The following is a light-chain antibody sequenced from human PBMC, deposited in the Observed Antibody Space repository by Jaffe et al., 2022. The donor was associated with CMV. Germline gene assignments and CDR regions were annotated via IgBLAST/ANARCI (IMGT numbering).Light chain of an antibody. CDR1: QSVSSY. CDR3: QQRSNWPRT. Sequence: EIVLTQSPATLSLSAGERATLSCRASQSVSSYLAWYQQKPGQAPRLLIYDASNRATDIPARFSGSGSGTDFTLTISSLEPEDFAVYYCQQRSNWPRTFGQGTKLEIK. V-gene: IGKV3-11*01. J-gene: IGKJ2*01. CDR2: DAS.